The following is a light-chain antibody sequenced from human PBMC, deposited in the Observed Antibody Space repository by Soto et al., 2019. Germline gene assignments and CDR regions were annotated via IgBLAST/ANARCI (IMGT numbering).Light chain of an antibody. Sequence: QSVLTQPPSASGSPGQSVAISCTGTSSDVGGYNYVSWYQQHPGKAPKLMIYEVNKRPSGVPDRFSGSKSGNTASLTVSGLQAEDEADYYCAAWDDSLTGPVFGTGTKVTVL. CDR3: AAWDDSLTGPV. CDR2: EVN. J-gene: IGLJ1*01. CDR1: SSDVGGYNY. V-gene: IGLV2-8*01.